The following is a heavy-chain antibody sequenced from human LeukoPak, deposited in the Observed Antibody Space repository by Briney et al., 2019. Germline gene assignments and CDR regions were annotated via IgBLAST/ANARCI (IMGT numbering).Heavy chain of an antibody. CDR3: ARDSKGGQGSSWYYFDY. D-gene: IGHD6-13*01. Sequence: GGSLRLSCAASGFTFSSYSMNWVRQAPGKGLEWVSSISSSSSYIYYADSVKGRFTISRDNAKNSLYLQMNSLRAEDTAVYYCARDSKGGQGSSWYYFDYWGQGTLVTVSS. V-gene: IGHV3-21*01. J-gene: IGHJ4*02. CDR2: ISSSSSYI. CDR1: GFTFSSYS.